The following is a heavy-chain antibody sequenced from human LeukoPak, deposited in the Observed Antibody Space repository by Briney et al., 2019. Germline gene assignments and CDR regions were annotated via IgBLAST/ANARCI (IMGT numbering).Heavy chain of an antibody. D-gene: IGHD2-21*01. CDR1: GGSISSYY. Sequence: SETLSLTCTVSGGSISSYYWSWIRQPPGKGLEWIGYIYYSGSTNYNPSLKSRVTISVDTSKNQFSLKLSSVTAADTAVYYCARTVAYCGGDCYYWFDPWGQGTLVTVSS. J-gene: IGHJ5*02. V-gene: IGHV4-59*01. CDR3: ARTVAYCGGDCYYWFDP. CDR2: IYYSGST.